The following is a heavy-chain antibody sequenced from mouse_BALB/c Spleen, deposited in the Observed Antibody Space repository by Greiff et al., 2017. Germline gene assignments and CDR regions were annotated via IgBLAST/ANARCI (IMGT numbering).Heavy chain of an antibody. CDR1: GYSITSDYA. D-gene: IGHD2-1*01. J-gene: IGHJ2*01. CDR2: ISYSGST. Sequence: DVQLQESGPGLVKPSQSLSLTCTVTGYSITSDYAWNWIRQFPGNKLEWMGYISYSGSTSYNPSLKSRISITRDTSKNQFFLQLNSVTTEDTATYYCAREKDLLFFDYWGQGTTLTVSS. CDR3: AREKDLLFFDY. V-gene: IGHV3-2*02.